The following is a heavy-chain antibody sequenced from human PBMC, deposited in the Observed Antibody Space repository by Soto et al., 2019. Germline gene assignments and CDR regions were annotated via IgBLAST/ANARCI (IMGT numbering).Heavy chain of an antibody. V-gene: IGHV4-59*01. CDR1: GGSISSYY. CDR3: ARDSGAYDSSGYYYRNFDY. CDR2: IYYSGST. J-gene: IGHJ4*02. D-gene: IGHD3-22*01. Sequence: SETLSLTCTVSGGSISSYYWSWIRQPPGKGLEWIGYIYYSGSTNYNPSLKSRVTISVDTSKNQFSLKLSSVTAADTAVYYCARDSGAYDSSGYYYRNFDYWGQGTLVTVSS.